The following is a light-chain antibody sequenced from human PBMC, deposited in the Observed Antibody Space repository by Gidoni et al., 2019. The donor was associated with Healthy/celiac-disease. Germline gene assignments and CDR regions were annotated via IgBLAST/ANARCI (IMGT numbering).Light chain of an antibody. J-gene: IGKJ3*01. CDR2: GAS. CDR3: QQYGSSPPRFT. V-gene: IGKV3-20*01. CDR1: QSVSSSY. Sequence: EIVLTQSPGTLSLSPGERATLSCRVSQSVSSSYLAWYQQKPGQAPRLLIYGASSRATGIPDRFSGSGSGTDFTLTISRLEPEDFAVYYCQQYGSSPPRFTFGPGTKVEIK.